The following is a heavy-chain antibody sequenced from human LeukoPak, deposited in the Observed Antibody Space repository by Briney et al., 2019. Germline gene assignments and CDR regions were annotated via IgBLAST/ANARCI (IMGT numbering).Heavy chain of an antibody. CDR2: IYYSGST. CDR3: ARQVGHCSGGSCYGGGFFYYYYGMDV. CDR1: GGSISSYY. Sequence: SETLSLTCTVSGGSISSYYRSWIRQPPGKGLEWIGYIYYSGSTNYNPSLKSRVTISVDTSKNQFSLKLSSVTAADTAVYYCARQVGHCSGGSCYGGGFFYYYYGMDVWGQGTTVTVSS. J-gene: IGHJ6*02. V-gene: IGHV4-59*08. D-gene: IGHD2-15*01.